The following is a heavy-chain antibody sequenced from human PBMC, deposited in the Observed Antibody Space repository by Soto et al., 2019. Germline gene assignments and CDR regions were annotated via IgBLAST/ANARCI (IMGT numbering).Heavy chain of an antibody. CDR2: IYYSGST. Sequence: SETLSLTCTVSGGSVSSGDYFWSWLRQSPGKRLEWIAYIYYSGSTNYNPSLKSRATISVDTSKSQVSLTLTSMTAADAALYYCARSPNYYYYGFDVWGQGTAVTVSS. CDR1: GGSVSSGDYF. D-gene: IGHD3-10*01. CDR3: ARSPNYYYYGFDV. V-gene: IGHV4-61*08. J-gene: IGHJ6*02.